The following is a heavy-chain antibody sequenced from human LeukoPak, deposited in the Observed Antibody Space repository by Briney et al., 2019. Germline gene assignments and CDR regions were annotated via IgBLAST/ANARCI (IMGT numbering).Heavy chain of an antibody. CDR1: GGSFGDHF. D-gene: IGHD4-17*01. CDR3: ASSIHDYGDYFSPFDY. V-gene: IGHV4-34*01. Sequence: PSATLSLTCGLNGGSFGDHFWGWFRQSPGKGLEWIGEVNQRGTINSNPSLKGRVAISVDTSKNQFSLKLSSVTAADTAVYYCASSIHDYGDYFSPFDYWGQGTLVTVSS. J-gene: IGHJ4*02. CDR2: VNQRGTI.